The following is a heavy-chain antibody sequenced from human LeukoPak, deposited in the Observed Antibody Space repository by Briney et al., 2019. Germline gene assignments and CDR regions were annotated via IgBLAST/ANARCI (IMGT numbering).Heavy chain of an antibody. CDR3: VRDQTAGYSDY. CDR2: ISRDGTNK. V-gene: IGHV3-30*03. CDR1: GFTFRNYD. Sequence: GRSLGLSCEASGFTFRNYDMHWVRRAPGKGREWAAVISRDGTNKYYADSVKGRFTISRDNSKNTVYLQMNSQSAEDTAVYYCVRDQTAGYSDYWGQGTLVTVSS. J-gene: IGHJ4*02. D-gene: IGHD3-22*01.